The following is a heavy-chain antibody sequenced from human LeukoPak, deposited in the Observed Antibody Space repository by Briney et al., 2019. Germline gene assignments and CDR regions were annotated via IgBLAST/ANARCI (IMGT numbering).Heavy chain of an antibody. CDR1: GFTITNYW. CDR2: INSDGTTT. V-gene: IGHV3-74*01. D-gene: IGHD3-10*01. CDR3: ARDITLTRGGRSDY. Sequence: GGSLRLSCAASGFTITNYWMYWVRQTPGKGLVWVSRINSDGTTTNFADSVKGRFTISRDNAKNTVYLQMNSLRAEDTAVYYCARDITLTRGGRSDYWGQGTLVTVSS. J-gene: IGHJ4*02.